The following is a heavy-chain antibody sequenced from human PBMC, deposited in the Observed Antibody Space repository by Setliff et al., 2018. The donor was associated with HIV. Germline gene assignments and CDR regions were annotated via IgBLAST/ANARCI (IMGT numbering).Heavy chain of an antibody. J-gene: IGHJ3*02. CDR2: IYYSGST. CDR3: AREKGGDAAQDAFDI. D-gene: IGHD3-16*01. CDR1: GGSISSYY. V-gene: IGHV4-59*01. Sequence: SETLSLTCTVSGGSISSYYWSWIRQPPGKGLEWIGYIYYSGSTNYNPSLKSRLTISVDTSKNQFSLKLSSVTAADTAVYYCAREKGGDAAQDAFDIWGQGTRVTVSS.